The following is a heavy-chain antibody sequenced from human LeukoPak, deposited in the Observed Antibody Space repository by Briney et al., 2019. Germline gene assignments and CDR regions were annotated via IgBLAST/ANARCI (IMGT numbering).Heavy chain of an antibody. D-gene: IGHD3-3*01. CDR3: ARDRHILEWLFKLHY. V-gene: IGHV3-11*01. CDR2: ISNTGNAI. CDR1: RFAYSDYY. Sequence: GVSLRLSCAASRFAYSDYYMIWIRQAPGQGLEWVSYISNTGNAIYYADSVKGRFTISRDNAKNLLYLQMNSLRAEDTAVYYCARDRHILEWLFKLHYWGQGTLVTVSS. J-gene: IGHJ4*02.